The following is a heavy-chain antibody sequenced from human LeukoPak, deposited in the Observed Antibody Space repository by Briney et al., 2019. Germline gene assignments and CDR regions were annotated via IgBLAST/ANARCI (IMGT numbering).Heavy chain of an antibody. CDR2: INHSGST. Sequence: SETLSLTCAVYGGSFSGYYWSWIRQPPGKGLEWIGEINHSGSTNYNPSLKSRVTISVDTSKNQFSLKLSSVTAADTAVYYCARGEASFGVVIVPFDYWGQGTLVTVSS. V-gene: IGHV4-34*01. CDR3: ARGEASFGVVIVPFDY. D-gene: IGHD3-3*01. CDR1: GGSFSGYY. J-gene: IGHJ4*02.